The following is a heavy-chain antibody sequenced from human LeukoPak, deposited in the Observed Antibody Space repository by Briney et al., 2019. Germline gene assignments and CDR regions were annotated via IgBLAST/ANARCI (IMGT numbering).Heavy chain of an antibody. V-gene: IGHV3-23*01. D-gene: IGHD7-27*01. CDR2: ITSRSTT. J-gene: IGHJ4*02. CDR1: GFIFSHYG. CDR3: AKDGNWARFED. Sequence: GGSLRLSCAASGFIFSHYGMNWVRQAPGKGLEWVSGITSRSTTYCADSVKGRFTISRDNSKNMVWLQINSPTAEDTATYYCAKDGNWARFEDWGQGTLVTVSS.